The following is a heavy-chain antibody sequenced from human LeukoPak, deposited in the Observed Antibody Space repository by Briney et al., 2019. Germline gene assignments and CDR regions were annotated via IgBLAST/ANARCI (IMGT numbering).Heavy chain of an antibody. V-gene: IGHV3-11*01. J-gene: IGHJ3*02. CDR2: ISSSGSTI. CDR3: VRVVATGDAFDI. CDR1: GFTFSDYY. D-gene: IGHD1-26*01. Sequence: PGGSLRLSCAASGFTFSDYYMSWIRQAPGKGLEWVSYISSSGSTIYYADSVKGRFTISRDNAKNSLYLQMNSLRAEDTAVYYCVRVVATGDAFDIWGQGTMVTVSS.